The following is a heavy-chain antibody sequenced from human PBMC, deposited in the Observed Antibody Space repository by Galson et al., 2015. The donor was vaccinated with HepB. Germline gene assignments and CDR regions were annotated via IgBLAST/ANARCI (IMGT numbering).Heavy chain of an antibody. V-gene: IGHV3-23*01. Sequence: SLRLSCAASGFTFSNYAMSWVRQAPGKGLEWVSALRGSGSSAYYADSVKGRFTISRDNSKNTLYLQMNSLRAEETAEYYCAKVSSSDRGYLDYWGQGTLVTVSS. CDR3: AKVSSSDRGYLDY. CDR2: LRGSGSSA. D-gene: IGHD6-19*01. CDR1: GFTFSNYA. J-gene: IGHJ4*02.